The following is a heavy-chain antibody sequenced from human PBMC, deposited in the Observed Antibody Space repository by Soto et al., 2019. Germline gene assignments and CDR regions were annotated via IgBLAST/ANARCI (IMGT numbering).Heavy chain of an antibody. J-gene: IGHJ6*02. CDR2: IKSKTDGGTT. CDR3: TTDLLSAGYYYYYGMDV. D-gene: IGHD3-10*01. V-gene: IGHV3-15*07. Sequence: GGSLRLSCAASGFTFSNAWMNWVRQAPGKGLEWVGRIKSKTDGGTTDYAAPVKGRFTISRDDSKNTLYLQMNSLKTEDTAVYYCTTDLLSAGYYYYYGMDVWGQGTTVTVSS. CDR1: GFTFSNAW.